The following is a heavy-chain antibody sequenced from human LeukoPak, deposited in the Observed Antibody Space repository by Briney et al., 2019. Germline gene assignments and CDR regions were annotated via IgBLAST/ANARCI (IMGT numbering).Heavy chain of an antibody. CDR3: ARAEYYFDY. CDR1: GGSFSGYY. CDR2: NNHSGST. V-gene: IGHV4-34*01. J-gene: IGHJ4*02. Sequence: SETLSLTCAVYGGSFSGYYWSWIRQPPGKGLEWIGENNHSGSTNYNPSLKSRVTISVDTSKNQFSLKLSSVTAADTAVYYCARAEYYFDYWGQGTLVTVSS.